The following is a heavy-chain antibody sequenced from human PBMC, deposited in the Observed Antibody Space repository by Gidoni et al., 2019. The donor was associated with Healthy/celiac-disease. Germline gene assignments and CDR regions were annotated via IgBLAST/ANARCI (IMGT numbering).Heavy chain of an antibody. V-gene: IGHV3-21*01. D-gene: IGHD1-7*01. CDR2: ISSSSSYI. CDR3: ARVPYDGVTGTTRGMDV. Sequence: SSYSMNWVRQAPGKGLEWVSSISSSSSYIYYADSVKGRFTISRDNAKNSLYLQMNSLRAEDTAVYYCARVPYDGVTGTTRGMDVWGQGTTVTVSS. J-gene: IGHJ6*02. CDR1: SSYS.